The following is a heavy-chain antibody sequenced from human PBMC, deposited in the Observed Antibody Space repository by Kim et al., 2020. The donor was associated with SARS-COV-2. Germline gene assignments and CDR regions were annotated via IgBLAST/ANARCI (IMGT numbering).Heavy chain of an antibody. CDR1: GYTFTSYG. J-gene: IGHJ6*02. CDR2: ISAYNGNT. D-gene: IGHD2-15*01. Sequence: ASVKVSCKASGYTFTSYGISWVRQAPGQGLEWMGWISAYNGNTNYAQKLQGRVTMTTDTSTSTAYMELRSLRSDDTAVYYCARQEDCSGGSCYSGYYYYYGMDVWGQGTTVTISS. CDR3: ARQEDCSGGSCYSGYYYYYGMDV. V-gene: IGHV1-18*01.